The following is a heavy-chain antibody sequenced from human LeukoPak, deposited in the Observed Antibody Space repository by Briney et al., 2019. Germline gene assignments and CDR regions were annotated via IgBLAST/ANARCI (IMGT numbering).Heavy chain of an antibody. CDR2: IIPIFGTA. Sequence: SVKVSCKASGGTFSSYAISWVRQAPGQGLEWMGGIIPIFGTANYAQKFQGRVTITTDESTSTAYMELSSLRSEDTAVYYCARGGALEWYPPSDWFDPWGQGTLVTVSS. J-gene: IGHJ5*02. V-gene: IGHV1-69*05. CDR3: ARGGALEWYPPSDWFDP. CDR1: GGTFSSYA. D-gene: IGHD3-3*01.